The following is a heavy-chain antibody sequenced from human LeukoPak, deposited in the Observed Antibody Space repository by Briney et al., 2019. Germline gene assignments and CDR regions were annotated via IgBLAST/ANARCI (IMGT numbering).Heavy chain of an antibody. CDR2: IFHSGST. CDR3: ARLWTGTTSNDAFDI. CDR1: GYSISSVYY. D-gene: IGHD1-7*01. V-gene: IGHV4-38-2*02. Sequence: SETLSLTCTVSGYSISSVYYWGWIRQPPGKGLEWIGSIFHSGSTYYNPSLKSRVTLSVDTSKNQFSLKLSSVTAADTAVYYCARLWTGTTSNDAFDIWGQGTMVTVSS. J-gene: IGHJ3*02.